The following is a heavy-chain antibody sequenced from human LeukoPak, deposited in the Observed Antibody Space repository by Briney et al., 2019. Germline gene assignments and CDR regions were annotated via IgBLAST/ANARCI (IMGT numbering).Heavy chain of an antibody. Sequence: SETLSLTCTVSGGSISTYYWSWLRQPPGKGLEWIGYIHSSGDTNYNPSLTSRVTTSVDTSKNQFSLELTSVTAADTALYYCARHSSRWPNRVIDSWGQGSLVTVSS. J-gene: IGHJ4*02. D-gene: IGHD6-13*01. CDR3: ARHSSRWPNRVIDS. CDR1: GGSISTYY. V-gene: IGHV4-4*09. CDR2: IHSSGDT.